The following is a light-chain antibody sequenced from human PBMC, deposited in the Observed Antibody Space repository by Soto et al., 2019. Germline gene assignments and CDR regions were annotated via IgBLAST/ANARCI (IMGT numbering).Light chain of an antibody. CDR3: QQYNIYPYT. Sequence: DIQMTQSPSTLSASVGDRVTITCRASQSISSWLAWYQQKPGKVPKLLIYKASSLESGVPSRFSGSGSGTEFTLSISCLQPDDFATYYCQQYNIYPYTFGQGTKLEIK. V-gene: IGKV1-5*03. CDR2: KAS. CDR1: QSISSW. J-gene: IGKJ2*01.